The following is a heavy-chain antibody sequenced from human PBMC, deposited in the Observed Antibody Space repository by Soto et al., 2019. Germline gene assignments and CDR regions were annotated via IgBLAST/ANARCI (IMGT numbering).Heavy chain of an antibody. CDR3: ASSVVVPSTMNYFDY. CDR1: GYRFTNYW. Sequence: PGESLKISCKASGYRFTNYWIAWVRQMPGKGLEWMGIIFPADSDTKYSPSFQGQVTISADKSISTAYLQWSSLKASDTAMYYCASSVVVPSTMNYFDYWGQGSLVTVSS. CDR2: IFPADSDT. D-gene: IGHD2-15*01. V-gene: IGHV5-51*01. J-gene: IGHJ4*02.